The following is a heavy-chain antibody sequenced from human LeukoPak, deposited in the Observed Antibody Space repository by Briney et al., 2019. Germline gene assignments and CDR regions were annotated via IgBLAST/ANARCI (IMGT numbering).Heavy chain of an antibody. Sequence: GGSLRLSCAASGFTFSTNGMHWVRQAPGKGLEWVAVISYDEKTKYYADSVKGRFTISRDNSRNTLYLEMNSLRADDTAVYYCAKEYCGGGRCNDDFFDYWGQGTLVTVSP. CDR3: AKEYCGGGRCNDDFFDY. D-gene: IGHD2-15*01. CDR2: ISYDEKTK. CDR1: GFTFSTNG. J-gene: IGHJ4*02. V-gene: IGHV3-30*18.